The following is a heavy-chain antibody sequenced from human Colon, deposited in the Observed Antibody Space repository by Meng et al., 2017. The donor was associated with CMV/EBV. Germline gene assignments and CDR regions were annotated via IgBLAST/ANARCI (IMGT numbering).Heavy chain of an antibody. Sequence: SQTLSLTCAVYGGSFSGYYWSWIRQPPGKGLEWIGELNHSGSTNYNPSLKSRVTISVDTSKNQFSLKLSSVTAADTAVYYCASSGTIAARNFDCWGQGTLVTVSS. J-gene: IGHJ4*02. V-gene: IGHV4-34*01. CDR1: GGSFSGYY. CDR3: ASSGTIAARNFDC. CDR2: LNHSGST. D-gene: IGHD6-6*01.